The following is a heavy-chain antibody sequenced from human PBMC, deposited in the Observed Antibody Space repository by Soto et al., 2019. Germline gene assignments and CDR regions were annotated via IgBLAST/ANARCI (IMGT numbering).Heavy chain of an antibody. J-gene: IGHJ5*02. Sequence: RASVKVSCKASGGTFSSYAISWVRQAPGQGLEWMGGIIPIFGTANYAQKFQGRVTITADESTSTAYMELSSLRSEDTAVYYCAHCTNGVGWFDPWGQGTLVTVSS. CDR1: GGTFSSYA. CDR3: AHCTNGVGWFDP. V-gene: IGHV1-69*13. CDR2: IIPIFGTA. D-gene: IGHD2-8*01.